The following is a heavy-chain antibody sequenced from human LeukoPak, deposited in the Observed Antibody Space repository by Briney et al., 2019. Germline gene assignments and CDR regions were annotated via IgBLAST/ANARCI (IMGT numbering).Heavy chain of an antibody. Sequence: PSETLSLTCTVSGGSISSYYWSWIRQPAGKGLEWIGRIYTSGSTNYNPSLKSRVTMSVDTSKNQFSLKLSSVTAADTAVYYCARDGYYYDSSGYYEKMYYFDYWGQGTLVTVSS. V-gene: IGHV4-4*07. CDR1: GGSISSYY. CDR2: IYTSGST. J-gene: IGHJ4*02. CDR3: ARDGYYYDSSGYYEKMYYFDY. D-gene: IGHD3-22*01.